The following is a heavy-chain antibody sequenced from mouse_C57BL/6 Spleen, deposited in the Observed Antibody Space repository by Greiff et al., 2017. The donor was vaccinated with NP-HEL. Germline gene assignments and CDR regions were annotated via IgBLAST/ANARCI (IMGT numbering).Heavy chain of an antibody. V-gene: IGHV1-53*01. CDR2: INPSNGGT. D-gene: IGHD1-1*01. CDR3: ARTTTVVGPFAY. Sequence: QVQLQQPGTELVKPGASVKLSCKASGYTFTSYWMHWVKQRPGQGLEWIGNINPSNGGTNYNEKFKSKATLTVDQSSSTAYMQLSSLTSEDSAVYYCARTTTVVGPFAYWGQGTLVTVSA. CDR1: GYTFTSYW. J-gene: IGHJ3*01.